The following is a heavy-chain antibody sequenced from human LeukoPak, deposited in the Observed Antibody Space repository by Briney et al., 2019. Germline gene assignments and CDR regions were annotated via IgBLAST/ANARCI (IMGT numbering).Heavy chain of an antibody. V-gene: IGHV4-59*06. CDR2: IYYSGST. D-gene: IGHD2-2*01. Sequence: SETLSLTCTLSGGSISSYYWSWIRQPPGKGLEWIGYIYYSGSTYYNPSLKSRVTLSVDTSKKQFSLRLSSVTAADTAVYYCAKKSCSSTSCYAFDIWGQGTMVTVSS. CDR1: GGSISSYY. J-gene: IGHJ3*02. CDR3: AKKSCSSTSCYAFDI.